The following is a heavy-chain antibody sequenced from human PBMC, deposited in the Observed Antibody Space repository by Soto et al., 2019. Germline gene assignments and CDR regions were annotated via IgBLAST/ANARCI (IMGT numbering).Heavy chain of an antibody. J-gene: IGHJ4*02. Sequence: QVQLQESGPGLVKPSQTLSLTCTVSGGSISSGGYYWSWIRQHPGKGLEWIGYIYYSGSTYYNPSLKSRVTISVDTSKNQFSLKLSSVTAADTAVYYCARFVGYDILTGYYTPGSFDYWGQGTLVTVSS. CDR3: ARFVGYDILTGYYTPGSFDY. D-gene: IGHD3-9*01. CDR2: IYYSGST. CDR1: GGSISSGGYY. V-gene: IGHV4-31*03.